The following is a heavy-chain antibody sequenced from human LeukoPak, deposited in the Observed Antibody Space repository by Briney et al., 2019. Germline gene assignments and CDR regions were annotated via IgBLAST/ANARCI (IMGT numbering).Heavy chain of an antibody. V-gene: IGHV3-7*01. CDR3: ARVANTYHFHSSGHYDNWFDP. D-gene: IGHD3-22*01. CDR2: IKQDGSEK. Sequence: GGSLKLSCAASGFTFSSYWMSWVRQAPGKGLEWVANIKQDGSEKYYVDSVKGRFTISRDNAKNSLYLQMNSLRAEDTAVYYCARVANTYHFHSSGHYDNWFDPWGQGTLVTVSS. J-gene: IGHJ5*02. CDR1: GFTFSSYW.